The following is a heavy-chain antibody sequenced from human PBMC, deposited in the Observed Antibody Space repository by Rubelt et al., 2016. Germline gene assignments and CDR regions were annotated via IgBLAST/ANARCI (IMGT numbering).Heavy chain of an antibody. CDR1: GFTFDDYT. Sequence: AASGFTFDDYTMHWVRQAPVKGLEWVSLISWDGGSTYYADSVKGRFTISRDNSKNSLYLQMNSLRTEDTALYYCAKDLSKLLWFGEGFDYWGQGTLVTVSS. J-gene: IGHJ4*02. D-gene: IGHD3-10*01. CDR3: AKDLSKLLWFGEGFDY. CDR2: ISWDGGST. V-gene: IGHV3-43*01.